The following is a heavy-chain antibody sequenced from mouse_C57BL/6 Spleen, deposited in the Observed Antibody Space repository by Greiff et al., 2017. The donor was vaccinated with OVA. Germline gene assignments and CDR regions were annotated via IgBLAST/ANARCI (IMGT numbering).Heavy chain of an antibody. CDR2: ISYDGSN. CDR1: GYSITSGYY. Sequence: EVKVEESGPGLVKPSQSLSLTCSVTGYSITSGYYWNWIRQFPGNKLEWMGYISYDGSNNYNPSLKNRISITRDTSKNQFFLKLNSVTTEDTATYYCARGEGMVTTWYFDVWGTGTTVTVSS. D-gene: IGHD2-2*01. J-gene: IGHJ1*03. V-gene: IGHV3-6*01. CDR3: ARGEGMVTTWYFDV.